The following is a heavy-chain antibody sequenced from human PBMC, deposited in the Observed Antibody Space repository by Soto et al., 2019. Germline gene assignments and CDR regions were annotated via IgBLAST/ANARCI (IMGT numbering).Heavy chain of an antibody. V-gene: IGHV1-69*13. D-gene: IGHD3-22*01. CDR2: IIPIFGTA. Sequence: SSVEVACKASGGTLSSYAISWVRRAPGQVLEWMGGIIPIFGTANSAEKFKGRVTMTADESTSTAYMELSRLRSEDTAVYYCSRGDYYYDSSGYYAGYWGQRTLVTISS. CDR3: SRGDYYYDSSGYYAGY. CDR1: GGTLSSYA. J-gene: IGHJ4*02.